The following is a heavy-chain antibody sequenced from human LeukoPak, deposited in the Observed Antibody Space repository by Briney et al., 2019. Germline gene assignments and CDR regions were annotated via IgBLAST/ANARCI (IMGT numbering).Heavy chain of an antibody. CDR3: ARGENSIRSPMNYYYYYMDV. V-gene: IGHV3-53*01. J-gene: IGHJ6*03. D-gene: IGHD3-22*01. CDR2: IYSGVTT. CDR1: GFTVRSIY. Sequence: PGGSLRLSCAASGFTVRSIYMDWVRQAPGKGLEWVSVIYSGVTTYYADSVKGRFTISRDNSKNTLYLQMNSPRAEDTAVYYCARGENSIRSPMNYYYYYMDVWGKGTTVTVSS.